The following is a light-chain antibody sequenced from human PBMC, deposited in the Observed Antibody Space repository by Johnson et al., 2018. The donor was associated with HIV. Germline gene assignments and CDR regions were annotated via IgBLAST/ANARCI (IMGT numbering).Light chain of an antibody. V-gene: IGLV1-51*01. Sequence: SVLTQPPSVSAAPGQKVTISCSGSSSNIGNNYVSWYQQLPGTAPKLLIYDNNKRPSGIPDRFSGSKSGTSATLGITGLQTGDEAEYYCGTWDRSLSAEVFGTGTKVTVL. J-gene: IGLJ1*01. CDR3: GTWDRSLSAEV. CDR1: SSNIGNNY. CDR2: DNN.